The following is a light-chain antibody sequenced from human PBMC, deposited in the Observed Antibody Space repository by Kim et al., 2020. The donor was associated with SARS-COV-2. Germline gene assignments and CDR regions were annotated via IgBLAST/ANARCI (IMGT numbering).Light chain of an antibody. Sequence: PASISCRSSRSLFDRNDGSTYLDWYVQKPGQSPQLLIYTLSYRPSGVPDRFSGSGSGTYFTLKISRVEAEDVGLYYCMQRIEFPYTFGPGTKLEI. CDR3: MQRIEFPYT. CDR2: TLS. J-gene: IGKJ2*01. V-gene: IGKV2-40*01. CDR1: RSLFDRNDGSTY.